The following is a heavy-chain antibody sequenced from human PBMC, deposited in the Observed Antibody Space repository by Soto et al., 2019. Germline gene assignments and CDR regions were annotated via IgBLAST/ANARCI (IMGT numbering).Heavy chain of an antibody. V-gene: IGHV1-2*06. CDR1: GYRFTNYY. J-gene: IGHJ4*02. CDR2: MNLDTGGT. D-gene: IGHD5-18*01. Sequence: QVQLVQSGAEVQKPGASVRVSCEASGYRFTNYYIHWVRQAPGQGLEWMGRMNLDTGGTTYAQKFQGRVTMTRDTSISTAYMELSSVQSDDTAMYYCARDGNFAFRGYSFAFDFWGQGTLLTVSS. CDR3: ARDGNFAFRGYSFAFDF.